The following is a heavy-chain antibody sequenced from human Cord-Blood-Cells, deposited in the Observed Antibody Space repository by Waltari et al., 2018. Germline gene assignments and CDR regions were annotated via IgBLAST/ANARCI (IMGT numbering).Heavy chain of an antibody. D-gene: IGHD6-13*01. CDR3: AAGAGYSSSWYVE. CDR2: MVVGSGNT. Sequence: QMQLVQSGPEVKKPGTSVKVSCKASGFTFTSSAVQWVRPARGQRLEGVGWMVVGSGNTNYAQKFQERVTITRDMSTSTAYMELSSLRSEDTAVYYCAAGAGYSSSWYVEWGQGTLVTVSS. V-gene: IGHV1-58*01. J-gene: IGHJ4*02. CDR1: GFTFTSSA.